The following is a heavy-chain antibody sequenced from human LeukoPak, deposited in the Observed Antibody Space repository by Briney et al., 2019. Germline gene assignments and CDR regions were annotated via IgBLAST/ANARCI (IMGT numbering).Heavy chain of an antibody. CDR3: ARAVAGAGFY. Sequence: GGSLRLSCAASGFTFSSYSMNWVRQAPGKGLEWVSSISSSSSYIYYADSVKGRFTISRDNAKNSLYLQMSSLRAEDTAVYYCARAVAGAGFYWGQGTLVTVSS. D-gene: IGHD6-19*01. CDR1: GFTFSSYS. V-gene: IGHV3-21*01. J-gene: IGHJ4*02. CDR2: ISSSSSYI.